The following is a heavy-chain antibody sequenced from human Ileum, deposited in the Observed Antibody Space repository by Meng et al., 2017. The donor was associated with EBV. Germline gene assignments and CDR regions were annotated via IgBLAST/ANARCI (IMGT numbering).Heavy chain of an antibody. V-gene: IGHV3-74*01. CDR3: SRDLAGPYDD. CDR1: GFPFSHYW. Sequence: EVQLLESGAALFQPGGSLRLSCATSGFPFSHYWMHWVRQVPGKGLVWVSRTNEDGGFTTYADSVRGRFTISRDNTKNILYLQMDSLRAEDTAVYFCSRDLAGPYDDWGQGTLVTVSS. J-gene: IGHJ4*02. CDR2: TNEDGGFT.